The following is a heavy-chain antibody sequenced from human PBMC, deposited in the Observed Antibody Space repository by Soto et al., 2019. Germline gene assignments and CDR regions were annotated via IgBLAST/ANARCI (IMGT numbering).Heavy chain of an antibody. CDR2: ISYHGNTE. Sequence: SLRLSCTASGFTFSHYALHWLRQTPGKGLEWVAYISYHGNTEKYADSVKGRFTISRDNYKKEVYLQMNSLRIEDTAVYYCARVGLNVFRAANDSYNWFEPWGQGTLVTVSS. V-gene: IGHV3-30*04. D-gene: IGHD6-25*01. J-gene: IGHJ5*02. CDR3: ARVGLNVFRAANDSYNWFEP. CDR1: GFTFSHYA.